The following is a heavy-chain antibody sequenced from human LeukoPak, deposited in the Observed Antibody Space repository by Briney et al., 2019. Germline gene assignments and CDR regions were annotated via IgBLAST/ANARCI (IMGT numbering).Heavy chain of an antibody. J-gene: IGHJ4*02. Sequence: PGRSLRLSCAASGFTFDDYAMHWVPQAPGKGLEWVSGISWNSGSIGYADSVKGRFTISRDNAKNSLYLQMNSLRAEDTALYYCAKDVHGDGYYFDYWGQGTLVTVSS. CDR2: ISWNSGSI. D-gene: IGHD4-17*01. CDR1: GFTFDDYA. CDR3: AKDVHGDGYYFDY. V-gene: IGHV3-9*01.